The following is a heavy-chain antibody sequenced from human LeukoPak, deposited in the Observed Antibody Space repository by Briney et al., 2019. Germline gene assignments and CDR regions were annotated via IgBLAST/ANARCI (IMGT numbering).Heavy chain of an antibody. D-gene: IGHD3-22*01. Sequence: PSETLSLTCTVSGGSISRSSYYWGWIRQPPGKGLEWIGSIYYSGSTYYNPSLKSRVTISVDTSKNQFSLKLSSVTAADTAVYYCARRGTDKYYYDSSGYYPMAAFDIWGQGTMVTVSS. J-gene: IGHJ3*02. CDR1: GGSISRSSYY. V-gene: IGHV4-39*01. CDR2: IYYSGST. CDR3: ARRGTDKYYYDSSGYYPMAAFDI.